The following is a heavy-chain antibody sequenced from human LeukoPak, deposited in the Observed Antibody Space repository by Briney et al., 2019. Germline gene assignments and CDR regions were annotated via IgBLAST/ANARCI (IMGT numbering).Heavy chain of an antibody. Sequence: GGSLRLSCAASGFTVSSNYMSRVRQAPGKGLEWVSVIYSGGSTYYADSVKGRFTISRDNSKNTMYLQMNSLRAEDTAVYYCARVASSSSSPFYYYYYMDVWGKGTTVAVSS. J-gene: IGHJ6*03. CDR2: IYSGGST. CDR1: GFTVSSNY. CDR3: ARVASSSSSPFYYYYYMDV. D-gene: IGHD6-6*01. V-gene: IGHV3-53*01.